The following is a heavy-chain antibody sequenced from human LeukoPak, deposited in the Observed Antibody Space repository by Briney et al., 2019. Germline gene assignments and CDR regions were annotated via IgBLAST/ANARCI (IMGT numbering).Heavy chain of an antibody. CDR1: GFIFMNYH. J-gene: IGHJ3*02. Sequence: TGGSLTLSCEVSGFIFMNYHVNWLRKAPGKGLEWISYICCSGGSMYYAVPVEGGFTISRDIGQNSLYVDMKSLRPEDTAVYYCARELMTPTVTHDALDIWGRGTLVIVSS. D-gene: IGHD4-17*01. CDR2: ICCSGGSM. CDR3: ARELMTPTVTHDALDI. V-gene: IGHV3-48*01.